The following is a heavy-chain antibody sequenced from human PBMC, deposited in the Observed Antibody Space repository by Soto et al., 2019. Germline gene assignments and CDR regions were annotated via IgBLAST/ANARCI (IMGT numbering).Heavy chain of an antibody. CDR3: ARDTRPHSSGWYYFDY. D-gene: IGHD6-19*01. Sequence: GGSLSLSCAASGFTFSSYSMHWVRQAPGKGLEWVAVISYDGSNKYYADSVKGRFTISRDNSKNTLYLQMNSLRAEDTAVYYCARDTRPHSSGWYYFDYWGQGTLVTVSS. V-gene: IGHV3-30-3*01. CDR1: GFTFSSYS. J-gene: IGHJ4*02. CDR2: ISYDGSNK.